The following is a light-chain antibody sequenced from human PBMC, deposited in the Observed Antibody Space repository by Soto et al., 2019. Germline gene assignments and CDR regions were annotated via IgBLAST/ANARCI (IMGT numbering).Light chain of an antibody. CDR2: GAS. J-gene: IGKJ1*01. Sequence: EIVLTQSPGTLSLSPGERATLSCRASQSVSINDLAWYQQKPGQAPRLLIYGASIRATGIPDRFSGSGSGTDLTLTISRLEPEDFGVYYCQQYGRSSWTFGQGTKVEVQ. V-gene: IGKV3-20*01. CDR1: QSVSIND. CDR3: QQYGRSSWT.